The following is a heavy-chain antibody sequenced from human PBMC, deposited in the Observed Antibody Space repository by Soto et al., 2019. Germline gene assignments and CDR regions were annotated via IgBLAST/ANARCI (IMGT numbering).Heavy chain of an antibody. CDR3: ARYYRGSGRYFFDY. CDR1: GYTFTSYG. CDR2: ISAYNGNT. Sequence: ASVKVSCKASGYTFTSYGISWVRQAPGQGLEWMGWISAYNGNTNYAQKLQGRVTMTTDTSTSTAYMELRSLRSDDTAVYYCARYYRGSGRYFFDYWGQGTLVTVSS. V-gene: IGHV1-18*01. J-gene: IGHJ4*02. D-gene: IGHD6-19*01.